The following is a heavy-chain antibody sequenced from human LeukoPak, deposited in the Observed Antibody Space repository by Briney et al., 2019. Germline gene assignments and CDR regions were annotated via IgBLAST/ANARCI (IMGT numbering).Heavy chain of an antibody. V-gene: IGHV4-59*01. CDR2: IYYSGTT. J-gene: IGHJ6*02. CDR3: AREDPQTTVPEGMDV. CDR1: GGSISYYY. D-gene: IGHD4-17*01. Sequence: SESLSLTCTVSGGSISYYYWSWIRQSPGKGLEWIGYIYYSGTTNYNPSLKSRVTISVDTSKNQFSLQLRSVTAADTAVYYCAREDPQTTVPEGMDVWGQGTTVTVSS.